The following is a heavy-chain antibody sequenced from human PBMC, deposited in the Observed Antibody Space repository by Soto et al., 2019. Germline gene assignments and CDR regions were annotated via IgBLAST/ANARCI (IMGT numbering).Heavy chain of an antibody. J-gene: IGHJ3*02. CDR1: GASMNTYF. CDR2: VYTSRTT. V-gene: IGHV4-4*07. CDR3: ARDEPDTGEGFDI. D-gene: IGHD3-10*01. Sequence: QVQLQESGPGLVKPSETLSLTCSVSGASMNTYFWSWIRQPAGKGLAWIGRVYTSRTTNYNTSLKSRVTMSVDTSKKQVSLKLISLTAADTGLYYCARDEPDTGEGFDIWGQGTMVTVSS.